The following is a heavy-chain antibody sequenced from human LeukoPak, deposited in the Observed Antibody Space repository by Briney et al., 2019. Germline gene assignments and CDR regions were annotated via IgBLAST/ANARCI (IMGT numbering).Heavy chain of an antibody. CDR1: GFTFDNYA. V-gene: IGHV3-23*05. D-gene: IGHD2/OR15-2a*01. CDR2: IYGNGYSI. J-gene: IGHJ6*03. CDR3: ARGPDAPEGAPFFYHYMDV. Sequence: PGGSLRLSCVTSGFTFDNYAMTWVRQAPGKGLEWVSSIYGNGYSIYYADSVRGRFTPSRDNSRNTLYLEMKNLRTEDTAVYYCARGPDAPEGAPFFYHYMDVWGKGTTVSVS.